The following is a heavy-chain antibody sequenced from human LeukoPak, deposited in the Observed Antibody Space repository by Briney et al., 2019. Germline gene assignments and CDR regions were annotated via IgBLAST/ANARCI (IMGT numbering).Heavy chain of an antibody. CDR2: ISAYNGNT. V-gene: IGHV1-18*01. J-gene: IGHJ4*02. CDR3: ASVNYDILTGYYFDY. CDR1: GYTFTSYG. D-gene: IGHD3-9*01. Sequence: ASVKVSCKASGYTFTSYGISWVRQAPGQGLEWMGWISAYNGNTNYAQKLQGRVTMTTDTSTSTAYMELRSLRSDDTAVYYCASVNYDILTGYYFDYWGQGTLVTVSS.